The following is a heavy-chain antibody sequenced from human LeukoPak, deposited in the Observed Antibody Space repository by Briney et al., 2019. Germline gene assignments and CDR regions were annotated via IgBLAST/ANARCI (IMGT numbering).Heavy chain of an antibody. V-gene: IGHV4-59*01. CDR3: ARLEGVVVTSYYFDY. J-gene: IGHJ4*02. D-gene: IGHD3-22*01. CDR2: IYYSGST. Sequence: SETLSLTCTVSGGSISSYYWSWIRQPPGKGLEWMGYIYYSGSTNYNPSLKSRVTISVDTSKNRFSLKLSSVTAADTAVYYCARLEGVVVTSYYFDYWGQGTLVTVSS. CDR1: GGSISSYY.